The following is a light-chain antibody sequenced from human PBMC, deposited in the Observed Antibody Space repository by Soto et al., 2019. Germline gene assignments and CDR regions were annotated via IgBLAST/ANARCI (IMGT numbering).Light chain of an antibody. CDR2: EVS. V-gene: IGLV2-8*01. J-gene: IGLJ3*02. Sequence: QSVLTQPPSASGSPGQSVTISCTGTSSDIGVYNYVSWYQQHPGKAPKLMLYEVSKRPSGVPDRFSGSKSGNTASLTVSGLQAEDEAFYYCSSSAGIYHYLVFGGGTQLTVL. CDR1: SSDIGVYNY. CDR3: SSSAGIYHYLV.